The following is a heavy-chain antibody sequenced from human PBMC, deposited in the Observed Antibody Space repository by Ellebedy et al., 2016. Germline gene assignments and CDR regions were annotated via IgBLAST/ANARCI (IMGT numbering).Heavy chain of an antibody. CDR1: GFTFSDYY. V-gene: IGHV3-11*01. CDR3: ARWRGPDYVWGSYRWYYFDY. D-gene: IGHD3-16*02. CDR2: ISSSGTTI. Sequence: GESLKISCAASGFTFSDYYMSWIRQAPGKGLEWVSYISSSGTTIYYADSVKGRFTISRDNAKSSLHLQMNTLRAEDTAVYYCARWRGPDYVWGSYRWYYFDYWGQGTLVTVSS. J-gene: IGHJ4*02.